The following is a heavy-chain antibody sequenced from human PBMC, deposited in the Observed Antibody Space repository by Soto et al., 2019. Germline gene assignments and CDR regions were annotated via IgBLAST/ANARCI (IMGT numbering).Heavy chain of an antibody. V-gene: IGHV3-23*01. CDR2: ITADGGGT. J-gene: IGHJ4*02. CDR1: GFTFSSYI. CDR3: AKESGGSSWSELDC. Sequence: PGGSLRLSCTAPGFTFSSYIMNWVRQAPGKGLEWISTITADGGGTFYADSVKGRFTISRDNSKNSLYLQMDNLRAEDTALYYCAKESGGSSWSELDCWGQGTQVTVSS. D-gene: IGHD6-13*01.